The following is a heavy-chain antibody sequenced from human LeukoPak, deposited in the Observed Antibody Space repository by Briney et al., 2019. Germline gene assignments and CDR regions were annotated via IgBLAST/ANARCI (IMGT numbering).Heavy chain of an antibody. CDR3: ARALYSSSWYYFDY. CDR1: GGSISSSSYY. V-gene: IGHV4-61*05. CDR2: IYYSGST. J-gene: IGHJ4*02. Sequence: SETVSLTCTVSGGSISSSSYYWSWIRQPPGKGLEWIGYIYYSGSTNYNPSLKSRVTISVDTSKNQFSLKLSSVTAADTAVYYCARALYSSSWYYFDYWGQGTLVTVSS. D-gene: IGHD6-13*01.